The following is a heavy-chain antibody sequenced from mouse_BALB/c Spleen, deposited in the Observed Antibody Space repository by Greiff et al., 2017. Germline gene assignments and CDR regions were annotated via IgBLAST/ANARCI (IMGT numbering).Heavy chain of an antibody. CDR2: IDPYNGGT. J-gene: IGHJ4*01. V-gene: IGHV1-53*01. D-gene: IGHD1-1*01. CDR1: GYTFSSYW. CDR3: ARIIYYYGSSPFYYAMDY. Sequence: ESGAELMKPGASVKISCKATGYTFSSYWIEWVKQRPGHGLEWIGYIDPYNGGTSYNQKFKSKATLTVDKSSSTAYMQLSSLTSEDSAVYYCARIIYYYGSSPFYYAMDYWGQGTSVTVSS.